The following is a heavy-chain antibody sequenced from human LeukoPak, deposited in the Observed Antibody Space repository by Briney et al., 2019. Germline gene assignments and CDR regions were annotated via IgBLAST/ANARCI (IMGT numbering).Heavy chain of an antibody. CDR2: IRYDGTNK. CDR3: AKGSIGYSHGYTDY. D-gene: IGHD5-18*01. V-gene: IGHV3-30*02. CDR1: GFSFSSYG. J-gene: IGHJ4*02. Sequence: GGSLRLSCAASGFSFSSYGMHWVRQAPGKGLEWVAFIRYDGTNKYNSDSVRGRFTISRDNSKNTLYLQMDSLRAEDTALYYCAKGSIGYSHGYTDYWGQGTLVTVSS.